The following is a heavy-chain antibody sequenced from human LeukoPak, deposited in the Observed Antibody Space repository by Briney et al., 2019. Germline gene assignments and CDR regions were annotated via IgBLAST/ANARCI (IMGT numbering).Heavy chain of an antibody. CDR3: ARATYYHGSYVPDY. CDR2: IYYSGST. V-gene: IGHV4-59*01. D-gene: IGHD3-10*01. J-gene: IGHJ4*02. Sequence: SETLSLTCTVSGGSISSYYWSWIRQPPGKGLEWIGYIYYSGSTNYNPSLKSRVTISVDTSKNQFSLKLSSVTAADTAVYYCARATYYHGSYVPDYWGQGTLVTVSS. CDR1: GGSISSYY.